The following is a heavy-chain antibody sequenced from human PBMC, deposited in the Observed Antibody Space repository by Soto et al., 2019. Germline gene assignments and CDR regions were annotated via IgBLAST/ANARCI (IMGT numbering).Heavy chain of an antibody. CDR1: GFTFDDYA. CDR3: AKDRGRIAARYYYYYMDV. CDR2: ISWNSGSI. V-gene: IGHV3-9*01. D-gene: IGHD6-6*01. J-gene: IGHJ6*03. Sequence: EVQLVESGGGLVQPGRSLRLSCAASGFTFDDYAMHWVRQAPGKGLEWVSGISWNSGSIGYADSVKGRFTISRDNAKNSLYLQMNSLRAEDTALYYWAKDRGRIAARYYYYYMDVWGKGTTVTVSS.